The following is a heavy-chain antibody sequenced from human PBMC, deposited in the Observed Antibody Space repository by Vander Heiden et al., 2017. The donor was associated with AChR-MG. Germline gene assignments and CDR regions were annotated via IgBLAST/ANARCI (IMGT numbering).Heavy chain of an antibody. CDR1: GYNFTSYW. Sequence: EVQLVQSGAEEKKPGASPKISCKGSGYNFTSYWIGWVRQMPGRGLEWMGLIYPGDSDIRYIPSFQGQVTISADRSTSTAYLQWGSLKASDTAMYYCASHSSGFQVDAFDIWGQGTVVTVSS. D-gene: IGHD3-22*01. CDR3: ASHSSGFQVDAFDI. V-gene: IGHV5-51*01. CDR2: IYPGDSDI. J-gene: IGHJ3*02.